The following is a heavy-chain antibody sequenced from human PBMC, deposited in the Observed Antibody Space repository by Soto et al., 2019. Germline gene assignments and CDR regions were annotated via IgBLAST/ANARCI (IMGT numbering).Heavy chain of an antibody. CDR1: GGTFSSYA. D-gene: IGHD3-22*01. V-gene: IGHV1-69*13. CDR2: IIPIFGTA. J-gene: IGHJ6*02. CDR3: ARDSSGQSSDYYYGMDV. Sequence: GASVKVSCKASGGTFSSYAISWVRQAPGQGLEWMGGIIPIFGTANYAQKFQGRVTITADESTSTAYMELSSLRSEDTAVYHCARDSSGQSSDYYYGMDVWGQGTTVTVSS.